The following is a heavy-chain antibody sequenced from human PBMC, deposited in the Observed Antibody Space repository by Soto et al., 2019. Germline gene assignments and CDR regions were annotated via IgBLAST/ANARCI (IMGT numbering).Heavy chain of an antibody. CDR2: ISAYNGNT. CDR3: ARVVTVTTYYYYYYMDV. J-gene: IGHJ6*03. Sequence: ASVKVSCKASGYTFTSYGISWVRQAPGQGLEWTGWISAYNGNTNYAQKLQGRVTMTTDTSTSTAYMELRSLRSDDTAVYYCARVVTVTTYYYYYYMDVWGKGTTVTVSS. V-gene: IGHV1-18*01. CDR1: GYTFTSYG. D-gene: IGHD4-17*01.